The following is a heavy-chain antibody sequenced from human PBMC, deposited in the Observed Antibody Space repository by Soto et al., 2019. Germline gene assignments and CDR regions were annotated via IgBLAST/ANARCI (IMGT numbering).Heavy chain of an antibody. Sequence: QVRLRESGPGLVKPSETLSLTCNVSGASIYTTSYYWGWVRQPPGGGLQWIGGAYYGLNTYYNPSLGSRVSLSLDMSKNQVFLEVPSVAAADSAVYYCVRHAVAGSAYPHNGLDVWGQGTTVTVSS. V-gene: IGHV4-39*01. D-gene: IGHD6-19*01. CDR2: AYYGLNT. CDR3: VRHAVAGSAYPHNGLDV. J-gene: IGHJ6*02. CDR1: GASIYTTSYY.